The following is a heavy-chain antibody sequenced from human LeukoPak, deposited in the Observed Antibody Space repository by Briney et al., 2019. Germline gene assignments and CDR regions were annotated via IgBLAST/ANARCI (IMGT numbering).Heavy chain of an antibody. CDR3: ARDGWFGDYNWFDP. J-gene: IGHJ5*02. Sequence: GGSLRLSCAASGVTFSSYSMNWVRQAPGKGLEWVSYISSASNTIYYADSVKGRFTISRDNAKNSLYLQMNSLRAEDTAMYYCARDGWFGDYNWFDPWGQGTLVTVSS. D-gene: IGHD3-10*01. V-gene: IGHV3-48*01. CDR1: GVTFSSYS. CDR2: ISSASNTI.